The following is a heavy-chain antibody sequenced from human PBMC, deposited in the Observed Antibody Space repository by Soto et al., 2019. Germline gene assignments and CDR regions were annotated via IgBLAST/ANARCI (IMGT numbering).Heavy chain of an antibody. Sequence: ASVKVSCKASGYTFTRYAIHWVRQAPGQGLEWMGWINAGSGSSRYSQNFQGRVTITGDTSASTAYMELNSLVFEDTGVYFCARERAVSANFFDYWGQGTLVTVSS. CDR3: ARERAVSANFFDY. CDR1: GYTFTRYA. J-gene: IGHJ4*02. V-gene: IGHV1-3*01. CDR2: INAGSGSS. D-gene: IGHD2-21*02.